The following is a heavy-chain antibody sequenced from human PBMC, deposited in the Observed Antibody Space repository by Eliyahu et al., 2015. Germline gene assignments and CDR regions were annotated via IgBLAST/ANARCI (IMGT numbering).Heavy chain of an antibody. D-gene: IGHD2-21*02. J-gene: IGHJ3*02. Sequence: QVQLQESGPGLVKPSETLSLTCTVSGGSISYYYCSWIRQPPGKGLEWSGYIYYSGSTNYNPSLESRVTISIDTSKNQFSLKLKSVTAADTAVYYCARGVGGDRDAFDIWGQGTMVTVSS. V-gene: IGHV4-59*01. CDR2: IYYSGST. CDR3: ARGVGGDRDAFDI. CDR1: GGSISYYY.